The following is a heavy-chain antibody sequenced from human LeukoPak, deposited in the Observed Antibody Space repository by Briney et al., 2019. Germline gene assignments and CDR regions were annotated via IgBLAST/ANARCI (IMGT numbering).Heavy chain of an antibody. CDR2: INPSSGST. CDR3: ARVDSGYDEAFDI. Sequence: GASVKVSCKASGYTFTSYYMHWVRQAPGQGLEWMGIINPSSGSTSYAQKFQGRVTMTRDTSTSTVYMELSSLRSEDTAMYYCARVDSGYDEAFDIWGQGTMVTVSS. V-gene: IGHV1-46*01. CDR1: GYTFTSYY. D-gene: IGHD5-12*01. J-gene: IGHJ3*02.